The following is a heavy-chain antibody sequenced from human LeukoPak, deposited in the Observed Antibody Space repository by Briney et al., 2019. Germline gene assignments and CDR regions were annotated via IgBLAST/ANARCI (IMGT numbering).Heavy chain of an antibody. CDR1: GFTFSSYE. J-gene: IGHJ6*03. D-gene: IGHD3-10*01. CDR2: ISGSGGST. Sequence: GGSLRLSCAASGFTFSSYEMNWVRQAPGKGLEWVSAISGSGGSTYYADSVKGRFTISRDNSRNTLYLQMNSLRAEDTAVYYCAKVGTHGVPTHGYYMDVWGKGTTVTISS. V-gene: IGHV3-23*01. CDR3: AKVGTHGVPTHGYYMDV.